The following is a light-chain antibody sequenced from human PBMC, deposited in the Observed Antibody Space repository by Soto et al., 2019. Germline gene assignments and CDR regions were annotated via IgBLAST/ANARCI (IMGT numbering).Light chain of an antibody. J-gene: IGKJ1*01. CDR1: QSVFNNH. Sequence: EIVLTQSPGTLSLSPGERATLSCRASQSVFNNHIGWYQQKPGQAPRRLIFGASFRATGIPDRFSGSGSGTDFTLTISRLEPEDFAVYYCQQYGSSPTTFGQGTRWISN. CDR2: GAS. V-gene: IGKV3-20*01. CDR3: QQYGSSPTT.